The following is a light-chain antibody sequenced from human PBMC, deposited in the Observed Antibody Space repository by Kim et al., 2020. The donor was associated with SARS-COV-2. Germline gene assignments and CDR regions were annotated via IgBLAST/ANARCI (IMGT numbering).Light chain of an antibody. J-gene: IGLJ2*01. CDR3: SSYTGSYRKV. CDR2: EVS. CDR1: SSDVGGYNY. Sequence: QSVLTQPPSASGSPGQSVTISCTGTSSDVGGYNYVSWYQQHPGKAPKLMIYEVSKRPSGVPDRFSGSKSGNTASLIVSGLQAEDEADYYCSSYTGSYRKVFGGGTQLTVL. V-gene: IGLV2-8*01.